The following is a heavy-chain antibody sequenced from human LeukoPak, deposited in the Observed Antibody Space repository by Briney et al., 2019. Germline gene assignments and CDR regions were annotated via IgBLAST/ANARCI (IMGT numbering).Heavy chain of an antibody. Sequence: PGGSLRPSCAASAFTFSSYAMSWVRQAPGKGLEWVSAITDSGDATYYADSVKGRFTISRDNSKNTLYLQMNSLRAEDTAVYYCAKLGTDCSSTSCYRRSFDYWGQGTLVTVSS. CDR1: AFTFSSYA. V-gene: IGHV3-23*01. D-gene: IGHD2-2*02. J-gene: IGHJ4*02. CDR3: AKLGTDCSSTSCYRRSFDY. CDR2: ITDSGDAT.